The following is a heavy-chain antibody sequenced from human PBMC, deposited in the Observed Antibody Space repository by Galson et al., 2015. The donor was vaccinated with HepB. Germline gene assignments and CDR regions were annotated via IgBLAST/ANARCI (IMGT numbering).Heavy chain of an antibody. J-gene: IGHJ4*02. D-gene: IGHD3-16*01. CDR1: GFTFSNAW. CDR3: TTDGLRMITKGGVSY. Sequence: SLRLSCAASGFTFSNAWMSWVRQAPGKGLEWVGRIKSETDGGTTDYAAPVKGRFTISRDGSKNTLYLQMNSLKTEDTAVYYCTTDGLRMITKGGVSYWGQGTLVTVSS. V-gene: IGHV3-15*01. CDR2: IKSETDGGTT.